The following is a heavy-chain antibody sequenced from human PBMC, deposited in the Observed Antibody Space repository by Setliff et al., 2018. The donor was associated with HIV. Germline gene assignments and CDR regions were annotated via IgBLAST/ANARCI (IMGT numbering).Heavy chain of an antibody. V-gene: IGHV4-34*01. CDR3: ARGVILVRAVVAQSVYCYMDV. CDR1: GASFSGNC. J-gene: IGHJ6*03. CDR2: INHRGST. D-gene: IGHD3-10*01. Sequence: SETLSLTCGVSGASFSGNCWVWLRQSPGKGLEWIGQINHRGSTNYNASLQSRLAISMDVSKNQFSLRLNSVTAADTSKYSCARGVILVRAVVAQSVYCYMDVWGTGTTVTVSS.